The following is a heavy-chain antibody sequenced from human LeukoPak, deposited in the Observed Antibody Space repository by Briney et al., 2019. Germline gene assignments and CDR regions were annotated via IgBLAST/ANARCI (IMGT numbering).Heavy chain of an antibody. CDR1: GYTFTSYY. CDR3: ARGDTSSGSSGYMDV. J-gene: IGHJ6*03. V-gene: IGHV1-46*01. Sequence: ASVKVSCKASGYTFTSYYMHWVRQAPGQGLEWMGIINPSSGSTSYAQKFQGRVTMTRDMSTSTVYMELSSLRSEDTAVYYCARGDTSSGSSGYMDVWGKGTTVTVSS. CDR2: INPSSGST. D-gene: IGHD6-13*01.